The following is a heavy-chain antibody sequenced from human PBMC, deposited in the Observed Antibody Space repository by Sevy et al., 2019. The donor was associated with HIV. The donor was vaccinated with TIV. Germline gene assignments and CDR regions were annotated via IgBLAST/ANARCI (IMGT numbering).Heavy chain of an antibody. CDR3: ARAHPWERGYFDY. Sequence: GGSLRLSCAASGFTFSSYSMNWVRQAPGKGLEWVSYISSSSSSIYYADSVKGRITISRDNAKNSLYLQMNSLRAEDTAVYYCARAHPWERGYFDYWGQGTLVIVSS. J-gene: IGHJ4*02. V-gene: IGHV3-48*04. CDR2: ISSSSSSI. CDR1: GFTFSSYS. D-gene: IGHD1-26*01.